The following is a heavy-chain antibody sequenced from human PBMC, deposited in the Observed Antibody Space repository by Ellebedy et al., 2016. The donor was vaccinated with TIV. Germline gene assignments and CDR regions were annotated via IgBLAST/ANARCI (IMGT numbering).Heavy chain of an antibody. CDR1: GFTFSSYG. D-gene: IGHD2-8*02. J-gene: IGHJ5*02. Sequence: GESLKISCAASGFTFSSYGMHWVRQAPGKGLEWVAVIWYDGSNKYYADSVKGRFTISRDNSKNTLYLQMNSLRAEDTAVYYCARLVTGFPNWFDPWGQGTLVTVSS. CDR3: ARLVTGFPNWFDP. V-gene: IGHV3-33*01. CDR2: IWYDGSNK.